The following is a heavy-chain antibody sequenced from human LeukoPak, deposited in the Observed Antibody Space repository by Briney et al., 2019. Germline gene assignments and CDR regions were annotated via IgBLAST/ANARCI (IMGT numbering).Heavy chain of an antibody. CDR2: ISAYNGNT. CDR3: ARDVGDYGDYAHFQH. J-gene: IGHJ1*01. D-gene: IGHD4-17*01. CDR1: GYTFISYG. Sequence: ASVKVSCKTSGYTFISYGISWVRQAPGQGLEWMGWISAYNGNTNYAQKLQGRVTMTTDKSTSTAYMELRSLRSDDTAVYYCARDVGDYGDYAHFQHWGQGTLVTVSS. V-gene: IGHV1-18*01.